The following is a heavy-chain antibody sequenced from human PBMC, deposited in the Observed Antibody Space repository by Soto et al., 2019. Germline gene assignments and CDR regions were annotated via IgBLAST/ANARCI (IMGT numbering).Heavy chain of an antibody. CDR2: ISYDGSNK. CDR3: AKPQSVEMATIPSGY. J-gene: IGHJ4*02. D-gene: IGHD5-12*01. Sequence: PGGSLRLSCAASGFTFSSYAMHWVRQAPGKGLEWVAVISYDGSNKYYADSVKGRFTISRDNSKNTLYLQMNSLRAEDTAVYYCAKPQSVEMATIPSGYWGQGTLVTVSS. CDR1: GFTFSSYA. V-gene: IGHV3-30*04.